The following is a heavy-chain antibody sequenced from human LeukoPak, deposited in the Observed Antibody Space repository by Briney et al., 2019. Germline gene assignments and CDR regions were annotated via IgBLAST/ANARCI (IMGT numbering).Heavy chain of an antibody. V-gene: IGHV4-4*02. D-gene: IGHD3-10*01. CDR3: GRGRGFDVFDI. Sequence: SGTLSLTCTVSGGSLSSSTWWNWVRQPPGKGLEWIGQIYHSGTTNYNPSLKSRVSISVDESKNQFSLNLTSVTAADTAVYYCGRGRGFDVFDIWGQGTMVTVSS. CDR1: GGSLSSSTW. J-gene: IGHJ3*02. CDR2: IYHSGTT.